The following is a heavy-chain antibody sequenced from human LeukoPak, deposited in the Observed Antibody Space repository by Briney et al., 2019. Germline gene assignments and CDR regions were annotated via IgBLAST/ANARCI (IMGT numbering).Heavy chain of an antibody. Sequence: GASVKVSCKASGYTFTGYYMHWVRQAPGQGLEWMGWINPNSGGTNYAQKFQGRVTMTRDTSISTAYMELSRLRSDDTAVYYCARARGHYYYYYMDVWGKGTTVTVSS. CDR1: GYTFTGYY. CDR3: ARARGHYYYYYMDV. J-gene: IGHJ6*03. V-gene: IGHV1-2*02. CDR2: INPNSGGT.